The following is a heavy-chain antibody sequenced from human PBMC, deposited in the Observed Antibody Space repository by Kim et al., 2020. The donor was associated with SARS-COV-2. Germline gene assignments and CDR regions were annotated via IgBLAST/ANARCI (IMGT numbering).Heavy chain of an antibody. D-gene: IGHD3-10*01. Sequence: SVKGPFTISRDNSKNTLYVQMNSLRAEDTAVYYCAKGRYYYGSGSYSFDYWGQGTLVTVSS. CDR3: AKGRYYYGSGSYSFDY. J-gene: IGHJ4*02. V-gene: IGHV3-30*02.